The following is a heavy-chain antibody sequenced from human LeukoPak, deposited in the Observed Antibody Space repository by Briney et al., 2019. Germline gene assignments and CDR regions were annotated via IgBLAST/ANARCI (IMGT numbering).Heavy chain of an antibody. V-gene: IGHV4-59*01. D-gene: IGHD4-17*01. Sequence: PSETLSLTCTVSGGSIRSYYWSWIRQPPGKGLEWIGYIYYSGSTNYNPSLKSRVSISVDTSKNQFSLKLSSVNAADTAVYYCARTGSTVTMLYPFDHWGQGTLVTVSS. CDR3: ARTGSTVTMLYPFDH. CDR1: GGSIRSYY. CDR2: IYYSGST. J-gene: IGHJ4*02.